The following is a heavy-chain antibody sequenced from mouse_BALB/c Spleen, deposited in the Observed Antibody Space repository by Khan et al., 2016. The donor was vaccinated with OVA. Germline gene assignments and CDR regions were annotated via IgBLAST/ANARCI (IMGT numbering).Heavy chain of an antibody. CDR2: ISSAGTYT. J-gene: IGHJ3*01. CDR3: ASGSYGWFAY. D-gene: IGHD1-1*02. CDR1: GFTFSSFV. V-gene: IGHV5-9-1*01. Sequence: EVELVESGGGLVKPGGSLKLSCAASGFTFSSFVMSWVRQTPEKRLEWVATISSAGTYTYFPDSVKGRFTISRDNAKNTLYLQMNSLRSEDTAMYYCASGSYGWFAYWGQGTLVTVSA.